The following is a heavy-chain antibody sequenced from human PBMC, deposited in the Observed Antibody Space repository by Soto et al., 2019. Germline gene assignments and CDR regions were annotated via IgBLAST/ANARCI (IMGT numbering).Heavy chain of an antibody. Sequence: PGESLKISCKGSGYRCTRDWIGWVRQMPGKGLEWMGIIYPYDSDTRYSPSFQGQVTISADKSISTAYLQWSGLKASDTAMYYCASLPESGSGSLDAFDIWGQGTMVTVSS. J-gene: IGHJ3*02. D-gene: IGHD3-10*01. CDR1: GYRCTRDW. CDR2: IYPYDSDT. V-gene: IGHV5-51*03. CDR3: ASLPESGSGSLDAFDI.